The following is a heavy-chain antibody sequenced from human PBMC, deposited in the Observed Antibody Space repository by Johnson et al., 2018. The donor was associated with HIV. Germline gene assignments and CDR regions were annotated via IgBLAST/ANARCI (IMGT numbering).Heavy chain of an antibody. V-gene: IGHV3-13*01. CDR3: ASPERPTGTQEEAFDI. CDR2: IGTAGDT. CDR1: GFTFSSYD. D-gene: IGHD1-1*01. J-gene: IGHJ3*02. Sequence: ELLVESGGGLVQPGGSLRLSCAASGFTFSSYDMHWVRQATGKGLEWVSAIGTAGDTYYPGSVKGRFTISRENAKNSLYLQMNSLRAGDTAVYYCASPERPTGTQEEAFDIWGQGTMVIVSS.